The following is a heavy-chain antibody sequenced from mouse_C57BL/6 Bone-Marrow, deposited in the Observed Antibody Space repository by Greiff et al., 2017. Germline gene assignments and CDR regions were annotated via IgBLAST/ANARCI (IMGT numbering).Heavy chain of an antibody. D-gene: IGHD2-4*01. CDR3: ARHGGYDYDGPYWYFDV. Sequence: EVQVVESGGGLVQPGGSLKLSCAASGFTFSDYYMYWVRQTPEKRLEWVAYISNGGGSTYYPDTVKGRFTISRDNAKNTLYLQMSRLKSEDTAMYYCARHGGYDYDGPYWYFDVWGTGTTVTVSS. V-gene: IGHV5-12*01. CDR1: GFTFSDYY. J-gene: IGHJ1*03. CDR2: ISNGGGST.